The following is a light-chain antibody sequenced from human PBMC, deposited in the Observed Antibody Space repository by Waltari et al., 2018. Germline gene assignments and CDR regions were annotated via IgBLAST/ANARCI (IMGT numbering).Light chain of an antibody. V-gene: IGLV3-1*01. CDR1: KLGDKY. CDR3: QAWVNTPGI. Sequence: SYELTQPPSVSVSPGQTASITCSGDKLGDKYACWYQQRPGQSPVLVIYQDNKRPSGIPERVSGPNSGNTATLAISVTQAIDEADYYCQAWVNTPGIFGGVTKLTVL. CDR2: QDN. J-gene: IGLJ2*01.